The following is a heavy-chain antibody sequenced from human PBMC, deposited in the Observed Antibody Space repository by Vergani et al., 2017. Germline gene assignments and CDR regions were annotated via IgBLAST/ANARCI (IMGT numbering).Heavy chain of an antibody. CDR1: GDSMNNYY. J-gene: IGHJ6*03. CDR3: ARGPSVVQGHYIYYYSYFMDV. Sequence: QVHLQEAGPGLVKPAETLSLICTVSGDSMNNYYWNWIRQTPGKGLVWIGYIYLGGTTTYNPSLESRVSLSADTSKNQFSLQHTSVTAADTAVYYCARGPSVVQGHYIYYYSYFMDVWGKGTTVTVSS. V-gene: IGHV4-59*01. CDR2: IYLGGTT. D-gene: IGHD2-15*01.